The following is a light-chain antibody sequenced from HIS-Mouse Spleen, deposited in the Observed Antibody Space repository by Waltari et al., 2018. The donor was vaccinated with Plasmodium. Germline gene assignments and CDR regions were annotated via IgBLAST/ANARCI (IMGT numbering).Light chain of an antibody. V-gene: IGLV6-57*04. CDR3: QSYDSSNYV. Sequence: NFMLTQPHSVSESPGKTVTISCTRSSGSIDINYVQWYQQRPGSAPTTVIYEDNQRPCGVLTRFSCSIDSSSNSAFLTCTGLKAEDDAAYYCQSYDSSNYVFGTGTKVTVL. CDR2: EDN. CDR1: SGSIDINY. J-gene: IGLJ1*01.